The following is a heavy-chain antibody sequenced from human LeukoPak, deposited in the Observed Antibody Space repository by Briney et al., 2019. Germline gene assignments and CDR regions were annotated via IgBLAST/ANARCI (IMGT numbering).Heavy chain of an antibody. CDR1: GGTFSSYA. CDR2: IIPIFGTA. V-gene: IGHV1-69*05. Sequence: SVKVSCKASGGTFSSYAISWVRQAPGQGLEWMGGIIPIFGTANYAQKFQGRVTITTDASTSTAYMELSSLRSEDTAVYYCASDIVVVPAAQPSGYYYYMDVWGKGTTVTVSS. J-gene: IGHJ6*03. D-gene: IGHD2-2*01. CDR3: ASDIVVVPAAQPSGYYYYMDV.